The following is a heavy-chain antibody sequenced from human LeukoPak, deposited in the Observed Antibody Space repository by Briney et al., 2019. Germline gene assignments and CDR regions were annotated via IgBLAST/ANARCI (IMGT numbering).Heavy chain of an antibody. CDR1: GFTFNTYG. CDR2: IWYDGIKK. V-gene: IGHV3-33*01. CDR3: ARDFGDYGNYFDY. J-gene: IGHJ4*02. D-gene: IGHD4-17*01. Sequence: GGSLRLSCEASGFTFNTYGIHWVRQAPGKGLEWVATIWYDGIKKYFADSVRGRFTVSRDNSNNMVHPQMNSLRAEDTAVYYCARDFGDYGNYFDYWGQGTLVTVSS.